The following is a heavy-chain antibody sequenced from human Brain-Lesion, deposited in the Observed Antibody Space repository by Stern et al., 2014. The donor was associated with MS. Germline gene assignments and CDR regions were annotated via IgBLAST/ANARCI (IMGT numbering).Heavy chain of an antibody. CDR2: INPNTGAT. CDR1: GYTVSGHY. CDR3: ARRKVNTMTLDY. D-gene: IGHD5-18*01. Sequence: QVQLVQSGAEAKKPGASVTVSCTPSGYTVSGHYIDWVRQAPVQGPEWMGLINPNTGATIYAQNFRGRVTLTRDTSTTTVYLDLNRLRSDDTAVYYCARRKVNTMTLDYWGQGTLVTVSS. V-gene: IGHV1-2*06. J-gene: IGHJ4*02.